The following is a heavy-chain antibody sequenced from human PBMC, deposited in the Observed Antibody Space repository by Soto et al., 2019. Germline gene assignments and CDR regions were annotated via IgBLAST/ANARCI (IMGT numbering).Heavy chain of an antibody. CDR2: VKHDGSET. Sequence: GGSLRLSCAASGFTFNTFWMSWIRQSPGKGLEWVANVKHDGSETYYVDSVKGRFTISRDNAKNSLFLQMNTLRTEDTAVYYCARDFATHCSGSTCYPYAYWGQGALVTVSS. J-gene: IGHJ4*02. D-gene: IGHD2-15*01. CDR3: ARDFATHCSGSTCYPYAY. CDR1: GFTFNTFW. V-gene: IGHV3-7*03.